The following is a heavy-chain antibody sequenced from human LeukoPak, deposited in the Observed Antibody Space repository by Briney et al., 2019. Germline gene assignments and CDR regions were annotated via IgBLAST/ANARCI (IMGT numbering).Heavy chain of an antibody. CDR1: GFTVSSNY. V-gene: IGHV3-66*01. J-gene: IGHJ4*02. Sequence: GGSLRLSCAAAGFTVSSNYMSWVRQAPGKGLEWVSVIYSGGTTYYADSVKGRFTISRDNSKNTLYLQMNSLRAEDTAVYYCARVVRVPVACFDYWGQGTLVTVSS. CDR2: IYSGGTT. CDR3: ARVVRVPVACFDY. D-gene: IGHD2-2*01.